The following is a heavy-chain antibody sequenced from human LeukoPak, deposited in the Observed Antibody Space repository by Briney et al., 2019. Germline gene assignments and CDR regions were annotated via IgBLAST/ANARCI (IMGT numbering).Heavy chain of an antibody. V-gene: IGHV3-11*05. CDR3: ARGGYDIFAGTSFFVP. D-gene: IGHD3-9*01. CDR1: GFTFSSYA. CDR2: ISSSGTYA. J-gene: IGHJ5*02. Sequence: GGSLRLSCAAAGFTFSSYAISVVRQALGKGLQYVSYISSSGTYANYANSVKGQFTNSRDNAKNSLYLQMNSLRADDTAVYYCARGGYDIFAGTSFFVPWGQGTLVTVSS.